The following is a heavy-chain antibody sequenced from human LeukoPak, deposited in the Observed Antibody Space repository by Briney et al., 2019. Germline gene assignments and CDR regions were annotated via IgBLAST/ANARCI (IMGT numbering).Heavy chain of an antibody. V-gene: IGHV3-21*01. D-gene: IGHD3-22*01. CDR1: GFTFSSYN. CDR2: IHSSGTYI. CDR3: AIYYDSSGYYFDY. J-gene: IGHJ4*02. Sequence: GGSLRLSCAASGFTFSSYNMNWVRQAPGKGLEWVSSIHSSGTYIYYADSVKGRFTISRDNAKNSLYLQMNSLRADDTAVYYCAIYYDSSGYYFDYWGQGTLVTVPS.